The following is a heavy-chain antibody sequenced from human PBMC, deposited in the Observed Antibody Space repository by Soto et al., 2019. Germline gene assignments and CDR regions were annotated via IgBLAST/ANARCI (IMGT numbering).Heavy chain of an antibody. D-gene: IGHD1-26*01. Sequence: QLQLQESGPGLVKPSETLSLTCTVSGASISSNIHYWGWIRQPPGKGLEWIGNIYYSGSTYFNPSLRSRVTISVDTSKNQFHLKVYSVTAADTAKYYCARHAGASGAYSPCLHWGPGILVNVSS. V-gene: IGHV4-39*01. CDR1: GASISSNIHY. CDR2: IYYSGST. J-gene: IGHJ4*02. CDR3: ARHAGASGAYSPCLH.